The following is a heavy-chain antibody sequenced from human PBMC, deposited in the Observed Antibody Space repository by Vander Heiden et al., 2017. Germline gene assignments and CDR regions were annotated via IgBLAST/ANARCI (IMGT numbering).Heavy chain of an antibody. J-gene: IGHJ6*01. CDR3: ESSTSAIYYYYGTDV. V-gene: IGHV5-51*01. CDR1: GYSFTGYW. Sequence: EVQPSQPGAVPIVPWESLKLTCKGSGYSFTGYWIGWVRQMPGKGLEWMGIFYPSDSEARYSPSFQGQVAISADKCISTAYLQWSSLKASDAAMYYCESSTSAIYYYYGTDVWGQGTTVSVSS. CDR2: FYPSDSEA.